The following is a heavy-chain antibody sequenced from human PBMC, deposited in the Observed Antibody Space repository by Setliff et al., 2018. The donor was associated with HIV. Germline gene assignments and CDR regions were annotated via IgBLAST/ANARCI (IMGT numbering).Heavy chain of an antibody. CDR1: GGSISSGSYY. V-gene: IGHV4-61*09. D-gene: IGHD3-10*01. J-gene: IGHJ6*02. CDR3: ARVEATVRGATYGMDV. Sequence: SETLSLTCTVSGGSISSGSYYWSWIRQPAGKGLEWIGHIYTSGSTNYNPSLKSRVTISVDTSKNQLSLNLTSVTAADTAVYYCARVEATVRGATYGMDVWGQGTTVTVSS. CDR2: IYTSGST.